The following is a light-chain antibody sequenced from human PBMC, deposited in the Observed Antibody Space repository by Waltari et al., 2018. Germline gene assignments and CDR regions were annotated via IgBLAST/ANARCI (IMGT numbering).Light chain of an antibody. V-gene: IGKV1-5*03. Sequence: TQSPSTLSASIGARVTFTCRASQSINSWLAWYQQKPGKAPKLLIYKASNLDSGVPSRFSGSGSGTEFTVTISSLQPDDLATYYCQQYDSFPYTFGQGTKLEIK. J-gene: IGKJ2*01. CDR3: QQYDSFPYT. CDR2: KAS. CDR1: QSINSW.